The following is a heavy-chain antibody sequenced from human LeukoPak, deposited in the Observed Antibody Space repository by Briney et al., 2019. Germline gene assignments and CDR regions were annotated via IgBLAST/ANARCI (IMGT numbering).Heavy chain of an antibody. Sequence: PGGSLRLSCAASGFTFSSYAMIWVGQAPGKGLEWVSAISGSADSTYYADSVKGRFTVSRDNSKNTLYMQMNSLRAEDTAVYYCDEGYTYAPFDYWGHGTLVTVSS. V-gene: IGHV3-23*01. D-gene: IGHD5-18*01. CDR1: GFTFSSYA. J-gene: IGHJ5*01. CDR2: ISGSADST. CDR3: DEGYTYAPFDY.